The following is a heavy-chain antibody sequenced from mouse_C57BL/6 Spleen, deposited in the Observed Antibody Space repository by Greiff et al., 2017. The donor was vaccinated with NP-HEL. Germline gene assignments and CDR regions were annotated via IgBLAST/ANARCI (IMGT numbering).Heavy chain of an antibody. J-gene: IGHJ2*01. V-gene: IGHV1-50*01. CDR3: ARNYYYGSPYFDY. D-gene: IGHD1-1*01. Sequence: QVQLQQPGAELVKPGASVKLSCKASGYTFTSYWMQWVKQRPGQGLEWIGEIDPSDSYTNYNQKFKGKATLTVDTSSSTAYMQLSSLTSEDSAVYYCARNYYYGSPYFDYWGQGTTLTVSS. CDR1: GYTFTSYW. CDR2: IDPSDSYT.